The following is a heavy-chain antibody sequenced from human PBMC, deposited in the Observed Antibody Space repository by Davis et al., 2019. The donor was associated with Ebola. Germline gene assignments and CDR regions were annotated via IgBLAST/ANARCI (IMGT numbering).Heavy chain of an antibody. Sequence: GESLKISCVASGFTFSSYGMHWVRQAPGKGLEWVSAISGSGGTTYYAGSVKGRFTVSRDNSKKTMYLRMNSLRAEDTAVYYCAGAAALTYWGQGTLVTVSS. CDR1: GFTFSSYG. CDR3: AGAAALTY. J-gene: IGHJ4*02. V-gene: IGHV3-23*01. D-gene: IGHD6-13*01. CDR2: ISGSGGTT.